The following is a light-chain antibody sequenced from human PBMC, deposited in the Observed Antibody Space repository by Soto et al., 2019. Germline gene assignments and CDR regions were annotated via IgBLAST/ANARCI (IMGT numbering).Light chain of an antibody. Sequence: DIQLTQSASTLSASVGDRVTITCRASRSINEWLAWYQKKPGKAPKLLIYEASKLESGVPSRFSGSGSGTEFTLTFSSLQPDDLATYYCQETNYYVFGQGTQVEIK. V-gene: IGKV1-5*01. J-gene: IGKJ2*01. CDR1: RSINEW. CDR3: QETNYYV. CDR2: EAS.